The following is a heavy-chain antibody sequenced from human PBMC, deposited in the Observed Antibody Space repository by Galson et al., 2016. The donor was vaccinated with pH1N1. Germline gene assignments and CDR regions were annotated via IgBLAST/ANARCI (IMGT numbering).Heavy chain of an antibody. D-gene: IGHD1-26*01. J-gene: IGHJ4*02. CDR2: LSFDETNR. V-gene: IGHV3-30*01. CDR1: GFAFNTFS. Sequence: SLRLSCAASGFAFNTFSFHWVRQAPGKGLEWVALLSFDETNRHYADSVKGRFTISRDNSKNTLYLQMDSLRAEDTAVYYCARDKGTSQWELRGIFDSWGQGILVTVSS. CDR3: ARDKGTSQWELRGIFDS.